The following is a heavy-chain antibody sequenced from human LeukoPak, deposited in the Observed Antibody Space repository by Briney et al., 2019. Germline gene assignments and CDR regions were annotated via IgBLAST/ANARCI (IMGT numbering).Heavy chain of an antibody. CDR2: ITPSGGSK. J-gene: IGHJ4*02. D-gene: IGHD2-15*01. CDR1: GYTFSSYY. CDR3: VRGGYSIDY. V-gene: IGHV1-46*01. Sequence: AASVKVSCKASGYTFSSYYMHWVRHAPGQGLEWMGIITPSGGSKTYAQKFQGRVTMTRDTSTGTVYMELSSLRSEDTAVYYCVRGGYSIDYWGQGTLVTVSS.